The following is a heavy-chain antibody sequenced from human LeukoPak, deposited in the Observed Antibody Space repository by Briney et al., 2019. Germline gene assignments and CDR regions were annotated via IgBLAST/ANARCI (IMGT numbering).Heavy chain of an antibody. CDR2: INAGNGNT. V-gene: IGHV1-3*01. J-gene: IGHJ4*02. Sequence: ASVKVSCKASGYTFTSYGISWVRQAPGQRLEWMGWINAGNGNTKYSQKFQGRVTITRDTSASTAYMELSSLRSEDTAVYYCARDRIAVAIDYWGQGTLVTVSS. D-gene: IGHD6-19*01. CDR3: ARDRIAVAIDY. CDR1: GYTFTSYG.